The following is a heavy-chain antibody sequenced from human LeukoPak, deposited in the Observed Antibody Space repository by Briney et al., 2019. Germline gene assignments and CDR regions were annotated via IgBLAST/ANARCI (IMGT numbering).Heavy chain of an antibody. CDR3: AKEEAVWGVIFGLLDY. CDR2: ISGSGGST. D-gene: IGHD3-10*01. CDR1: GFTFSSYA. Sequence: GGSLRLSCAASGFTFSSYAMSWVRQAPGKGLEWVSAISGSGGSTYYADSVKGRFTISRDNSKNTLYLQMNSLRAEDTAVYYCAKEEAVWGVIFGLLDYWGQGTLVTVSS. J-gene: IGHJ4*02. V-gene: IGHV3-23*01.